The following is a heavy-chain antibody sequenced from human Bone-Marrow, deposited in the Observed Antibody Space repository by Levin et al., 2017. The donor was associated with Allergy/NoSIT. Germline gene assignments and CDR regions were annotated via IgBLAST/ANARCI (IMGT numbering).Heavy chain of an antibody. CDR2: ISSSSSYI. D-gene: IGHD5-12*01. CDR3: ANSPADSGSDSVYCAFDI. CDR1: GLTFSSYS. V-gene: IGHV3-21*01. Sequence: RTGGSLRLSCAASGLTFSSYSMNWVRQTPGKGLEWVSSISSSSSYIYYADSVKGRFTISRDNAKNSLYLQMNSLRAEDTAVYYCANSPADSGSDSVYCAFDIWGQGTMVTVSS. J-gene: IGHJ3*02.